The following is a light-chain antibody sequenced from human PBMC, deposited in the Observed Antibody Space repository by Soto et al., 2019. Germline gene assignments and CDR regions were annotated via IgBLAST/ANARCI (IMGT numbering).Light chain of an antibody. J-gene: IGKJ5*01. V-gene: IGKV3-15*01. CDR3: QQYHWAPDT. CDR2: GAS. CDR1: QSVSSY. Sequence: EIVMTQSPATLSASAGERATLSCRASQSVSSYLAWYQQKPGQAPRLLIYGASTRATGIPARFSGSGSGTEFTLTISRLEPEDFAVYYCQQYHWAPDTFGQGTRLE.